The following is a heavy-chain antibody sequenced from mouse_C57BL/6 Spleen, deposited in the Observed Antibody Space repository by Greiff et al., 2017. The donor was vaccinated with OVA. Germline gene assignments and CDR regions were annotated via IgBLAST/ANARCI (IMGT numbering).Heavy chain of an antibody. V-gene: IGHV10-1*01. CDR2: IRSKSNNYAT. Sequence: EVKLVESGGGLVQPKGSLKLSCAASGFSFNTYAMNWVRQAPGKGLEWVARIRSKSNNYATYYADSVKDRFTISRDDSESMLYLQMNNLKTEDTAMYYCVSGYDDFDYWGQGTTLTVSS. D-gene: IGHD2-2*01. CDR3: VSGYDDFDY. CDR1: GFSFNTYA. J-gene: IGHJ2*01.